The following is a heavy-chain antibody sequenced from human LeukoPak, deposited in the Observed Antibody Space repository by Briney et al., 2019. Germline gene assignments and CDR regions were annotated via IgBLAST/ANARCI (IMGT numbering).Heavy chain of an antibody. CDR3: ATNPRYCSSTSCYFP. Sequence: ASVKVSCKVSGYTFTDYYMHWVQLAPGKGLEWMGLVDPEDGETIYAEKFQGRVTITADTPTDTAYMELSSLRSEDTAVYYCATNPRYCSSTSCYFPWGQGTLVTVSS. V-gene: IGHV1-69-2*01. D-gene: IGHD2-2*01. CDR2: VDPEDGET. CDR1: GYTFTDYY. J-gene: IGHJ5*02.